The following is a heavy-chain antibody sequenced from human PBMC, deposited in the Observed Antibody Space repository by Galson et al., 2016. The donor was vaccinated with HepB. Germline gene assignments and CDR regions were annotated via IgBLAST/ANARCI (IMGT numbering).Heavy chain of an antibody. D-gene: IGHD2-21*01. CDR2: ISGRGDET. J-gene: IGHJ4*02. CDR3: AKGGHFSFHDY. Sequence: SLRLSCATSGITFWSSAVTWVRQAPGKGPEWVSTISGRGDETFYTDGVRGRFTISRDHSKSTVYLQMTSLRTEDSAVYFCAKGGHFSFHDYWGQGTLVTVSS. V-gene: IGHV3-23*01. CDR1: GITFWSSA.